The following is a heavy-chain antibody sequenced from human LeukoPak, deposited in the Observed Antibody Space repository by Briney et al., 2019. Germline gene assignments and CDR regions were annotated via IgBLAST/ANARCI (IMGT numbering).Heavy chain of an antibody. CDR2: FSYSGST. Sequence: PSETLSLTCTVSGASISSYFWSWIRRPPGKGLEWIGYFSYSGSTNYNPSLKSRVTISVDTSKNQFSLKLSSVTTADTAVYYYARRGSGWHNELYYFDYWGQGTLVTVSS. D-gene: IGHD1-26*01. CDR3: ARRGSGWHNELYYFDY. J-gene: IGHJ4*02. V-gene: IGHV4-59*01. CDR1: GASISSYF.